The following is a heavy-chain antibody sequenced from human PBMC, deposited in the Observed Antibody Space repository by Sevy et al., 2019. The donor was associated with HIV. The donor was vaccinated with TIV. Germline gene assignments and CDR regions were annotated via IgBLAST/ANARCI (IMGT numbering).Heavy chain of an antibody. Sequence: SETLSLTCTVSGGSISSSSRYYWGWIRQPPGKGLEWIGNVYYSGSAYYNPSLKIRVTISVNTSKNQFSLRLTSVTAADTAVYYCARDSSPFDYWGQGTLVTVSS. J-gene: IGHJ4*02. V-gene: IGHV4-39*01. D-gene: IGHD4-4*01. CDR1: GGSISSSSRYY. CDR3: ARDSSPFDY. CDR2: VYYSGSA.